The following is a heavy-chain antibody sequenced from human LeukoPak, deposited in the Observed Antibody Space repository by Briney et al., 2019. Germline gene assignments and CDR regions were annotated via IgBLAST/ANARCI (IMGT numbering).Heavy chain of an antibody. CDR2: ISWDGRFT. CDR3: AREFSDSASSYFDS. Sequence: GGSLRLSCAVSGFTFDNYVMNWVRQAPGKGLEWVSLISWDGRFTNYADSVRGRFTVSRDNNKNSLYLQMNSLGVGDTALYYCAREFSDSASSYFDSWGQGTLVTVSS. V-gene: IGHV3-43D*04. D-gene: IGHD6-6*01. CDR1: GFTFDNYV. J-gene: IGHJ4*02.